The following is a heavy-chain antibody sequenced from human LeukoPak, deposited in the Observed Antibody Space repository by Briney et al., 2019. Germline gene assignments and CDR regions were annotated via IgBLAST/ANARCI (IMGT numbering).Heavy chain of an antibody. CDR3: AREDLVGAIDY. CDR1: GFTFSNYA. Sequence: GGSLRLSCAASGFTFSNYAIHWVRQAPGKRLEWVAFIRYDGSNKYYVDSVKGRFTISRDNAKNSLYLQMNSLRVEDTATYYCAREDLVGAIDYWGQGTLVTVSS. V-gene: IGHV3-30*02. J-gene: IGHJ4*02. D-gene: IGHD1-26*01. CDR2: IRYDGSNK.